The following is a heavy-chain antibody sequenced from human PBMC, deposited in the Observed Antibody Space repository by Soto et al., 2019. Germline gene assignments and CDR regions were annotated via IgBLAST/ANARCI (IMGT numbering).Heavy chain of an antibody. V-gene: IGHV3-9*01. D-gene: IGHD3-16*01. J-gene: IGHJ4*02. CDR1: GFTFDDYA. CDR3: AIGASSTLFPFTDS. CDR2: ISWNSGNL. Sequence: DVQLVESGGGLVQPGRSLRLSCAASGFTFDDYAMHWVRQGPGKGLEWVSSISWNSGNLGYADAVKGRFTISRDNAKNSLYLKMNRRRGEGTALYYRAIGASSTLFPFTDSWGQGTTVTVSS.